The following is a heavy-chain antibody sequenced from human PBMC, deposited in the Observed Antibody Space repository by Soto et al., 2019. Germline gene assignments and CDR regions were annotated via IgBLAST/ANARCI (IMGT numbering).Heavy chain of an antibody. D-gene: IGHD2-2*01. CDR2: ISYDGSNE. J-gene: IGHJ3*02. CDR1: GFTFSSYA. Sequence: QVQLVESGGGVVQPGRSLRLSCAASGFTFSSYAMHWVRQAPGKGLEWVAVISYDGSNEYYADSVKGRFTISRDNSKNTLYLQMNSLRAEDTAVYYCAREGYCISTSCSAFDIWGQGTMVTVSS. CDR3: AREGYCISTSCSAFDI. V-gene: IGHV3-30-3*01.